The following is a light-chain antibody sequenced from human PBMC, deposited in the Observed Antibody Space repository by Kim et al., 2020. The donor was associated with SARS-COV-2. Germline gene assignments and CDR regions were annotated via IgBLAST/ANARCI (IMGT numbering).Light chain of an antibody. CDR3: QVWDSSSDHPV. Sequence: GKTARSTCGGNDIGSKSVPWYHQKPGQAPVLVIIYDSDRPSGVPEGFSGANSGNTATLTISRVEAGDEADYYCQVWDSSSDHPVFGGGTQLTVL. J-gene: IGLJ3*02. CDR1: DIGSKS. V-gene: IGLV3-21*04. CDR2: YDS.